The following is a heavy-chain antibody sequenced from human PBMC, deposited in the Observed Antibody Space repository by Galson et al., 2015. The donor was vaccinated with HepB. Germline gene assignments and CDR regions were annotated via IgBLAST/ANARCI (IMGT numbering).Heavy chain of an antibody. CDR3: ARDRCGSNYYQYMDF. V-gene: IGHV3-53*01. CDR1: GFTVSSNF. D-gene: IGHD1-26*01. J-gene: IGHJ6*03. CDR2: IYSGGST. Sequence: SLRLSCAASGFTVSSNFMNWVRQAPGKGLEWVSFIYSGGSTYYSDSVKGGLTISIDNHKNTLSLQMNSLRPEATAVYYCARDRCGSNYYQYMDFWGKGTTVTVSS.